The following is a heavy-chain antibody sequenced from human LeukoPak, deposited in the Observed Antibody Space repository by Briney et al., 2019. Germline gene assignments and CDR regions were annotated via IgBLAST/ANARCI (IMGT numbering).Heavy chain of an antibody. CDR3: VGGLAWFDP. J-gene: IGHJ5*02. CDR2: IQNAETT. V-gene: IGHV3-66*01. Sequence: GGSLRLSCAASAFTASLNYMGWVRQAPGKGLEWVSFIQNAETTDYADSVKGRFTISRDTSKNTLYLQMNSVRVEDTAVYFCVGGLAWFDPWGQGTLVTVSS. D-gene: IGHD6-6*01. CDR1: AFTASLNY.